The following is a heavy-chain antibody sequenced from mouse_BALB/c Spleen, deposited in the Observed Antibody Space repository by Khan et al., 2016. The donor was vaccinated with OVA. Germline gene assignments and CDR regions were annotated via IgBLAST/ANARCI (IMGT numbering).Heavy chain of an antibody. CDR2: ISYSGST. D-gene: IGHD2-10*02. Sequence: VQLKESGPGLVKPSQSLSLTCTVTGYSITSDYAWNWIRQFPGNKLEWMGYISYSGSTSFNPSLKSRISITRDTSKNQFFLQLNSVTTEDTATYYCARLLYGNWFTYWGQGTLVTVSA. J-gene: IGHJ3*01. V-gene: IGHV3-2*02. CDR3: ARLLYGNWFTY. CDR1: GYSITSDYA.